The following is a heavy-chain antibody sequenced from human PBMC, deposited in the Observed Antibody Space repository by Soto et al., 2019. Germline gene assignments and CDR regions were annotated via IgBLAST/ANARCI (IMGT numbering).Heavy chain of an antibody. J-gene: IGHJ6*02. V-gene: IGHV3-66*01. D-gene: IGHD6-13*01. CDR1: GFTVSSNY. CDR3: ARGLLYSSSSRYYSYYTMDV. CDR2: IYRGGST. Sequence: EVQLVESGGGLVQPGGSLRLSCAASGFTVSSNYMSWVRQAPGKGLEWVSVIYRGGSTYYEDSVKGRFTISRDNSKNPLYLQIDSLRAEDTAVYYCARGLLYSSSSRYYSYYTMDVWGQGTTVTVSS.